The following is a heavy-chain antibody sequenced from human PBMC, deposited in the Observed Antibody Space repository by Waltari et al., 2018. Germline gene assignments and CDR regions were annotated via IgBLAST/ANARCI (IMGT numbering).Heavy chain of an antibody. CDR3: AKVPTVTTNYYGMDV. CDR2: ISGSGGST. D-gene: IGHD4-17*01. V-gene: IGHV3-23*01. J-gene: IGHJ6*02. CDR1: GFTFSSYA. Sequence: EVQLLESGGGLVQPGGSLRLSCAASGFTFSSYAMSWVRQAPGKGLEWVSAISGSGGSTYYADAVKGRFTISRDNSKNTLYLQMNSLRAEDTAVYYCAKVPTVTTNYYGMDVWGQGTTVTVSS.